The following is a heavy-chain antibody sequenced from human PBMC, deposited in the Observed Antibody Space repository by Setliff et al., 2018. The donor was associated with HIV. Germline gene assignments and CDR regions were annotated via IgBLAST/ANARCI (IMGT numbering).Heavy chain of an antibody. J-gene: IGHJ4*02. V-gene: IGHV1-24*01. CDR2: FNPEDGKT. Sequence: ASVKVSCKVSGFTLTELSMHWVRQAPGKGLEWMGSFNPEDGKTIYAQKFQGRVTMIEDTSTDTAYMELSSLRSEDTAVYYCTTGLPLFCSGGSCLFDFWGQGTQVTVSS. CDR3: TTGLPLFCSGGSCLFDF. D-gene: IGHD2-15*01. CDR1: GFTLTELS.